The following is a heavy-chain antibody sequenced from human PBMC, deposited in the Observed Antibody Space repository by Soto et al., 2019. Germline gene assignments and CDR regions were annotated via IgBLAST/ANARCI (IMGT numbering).Heavy chain of an antibody. CDR2: INAGNGNT. V-gene: IGHV1-3*01. J-gene: IGHJ4*02. CDR1: GCRVSGYI. CDR3: AKDYYDSSGYYPPALLFDY. D-gene: IGHD3-22*01. Sequence: GCRVSGYIMVLVGQAPGQRLEWMGWINAGNGNTKYSQKFQGRVTITRDTSASTAYMELSSLRSEDTAVYYCAKDYYDSSGYYPPALLFDYWGQGTLVTVSS.